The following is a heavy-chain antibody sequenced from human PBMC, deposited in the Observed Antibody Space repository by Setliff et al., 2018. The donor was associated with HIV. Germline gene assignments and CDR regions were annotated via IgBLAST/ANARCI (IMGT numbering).Heavy chain of an antibody. Sequence: GGSLRLSCAASGFTFSSYAMHWVRQAPGKGLEWVAVIWFDGSKKYYTDSVKGRFTISRDNSKNTWYRQMNSLSAEDTAVYYCAKRGSTVETRYLDSWGQGTLVTVSS. J-gene: IGHJ4*02. D-gene: IGHD4-17*01. CDR2: IWFDGSKK. CDR3: AKRGSTVETRYLDS. V-gene: IGHV3-33*03. CDR1: GFTFSSYA.